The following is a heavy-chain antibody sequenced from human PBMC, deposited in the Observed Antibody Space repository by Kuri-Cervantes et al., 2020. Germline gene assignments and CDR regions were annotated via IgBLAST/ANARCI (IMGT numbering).Heavy chain of an antibody. Sequence: GESLKISCAASGFTFSDYYMSWIRQAPGKGLEWVSYISSSGSTIYYADSVKGRFTISRDNAKNSLYLQMNSLRSEDTAVYYCARELGSLVTDAFDIWGQGTLVTVSS. J-gene: IGHJ3*02. D-gene: IGHD3-10*01. CDR3: ARELGSLVTDAFDI. CDR1: GFTFSDYY. V-gene: IGHV3-11*01. CDR2: ISSSGSTI.